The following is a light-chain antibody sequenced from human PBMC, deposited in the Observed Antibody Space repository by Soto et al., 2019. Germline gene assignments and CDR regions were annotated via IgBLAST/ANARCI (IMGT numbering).Light chain of an antibody. CDR3: QHRSSWWT. CDR1: QYINTR. V-gene: IGKV3-11*01. CDR2: QTS. J-gene: IGKJ1*01. Sequence: EIVLTQSPATLSSFPGDRVTLSCRASQYINTRLAWYQHRPGQAPRLLIYQTSLRAAGIPARFSASGSGTDFTLTITDVQPEDFALYYCQHRSSWWTFGQGTKVEVK.